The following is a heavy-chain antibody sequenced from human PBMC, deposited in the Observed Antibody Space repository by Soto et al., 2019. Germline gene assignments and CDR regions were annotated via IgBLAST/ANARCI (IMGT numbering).Heavy chain of an antibody. J-gene: IGHJ6*02. V-gene: IGHV3-23*01. CDR1: GGTFSMYA. CDR2: ISGSGGST. D-gene: IGHD2-15*01. Sequence: AGSMGLSDAASGGTFSMYAMSWDRQAPGKVLGWVSAISGSGGSTSYADAVKGRFTISRDNSQNTLYLRMNSLRAEDTAVYYCAKGRVSARPPHLHYVMDVWGQGTTVSLAS. CDR3: AKGRVSARPPHLHYVMDV.